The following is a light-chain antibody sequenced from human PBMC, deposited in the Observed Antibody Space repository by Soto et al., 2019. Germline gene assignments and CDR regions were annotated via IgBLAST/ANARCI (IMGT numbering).Light chain of an antibody. CDR2: DNN. V-gene: IGLV1-51*01. CDR3: GAWDSSLSAAFYV. CDR1: SSNIGNNY. Sequence: SVLAQPPSVSAAPGQTVTISCSGSSSNIGNNYVSWYQQFPGTAPKLLIYDNNERPSGIPDRFSGSKSGTSATLGITGLQTGDEADYYCGAWDSSLSAAFYVFGTGTKVTVL. J-gene: IGLJ1*01.